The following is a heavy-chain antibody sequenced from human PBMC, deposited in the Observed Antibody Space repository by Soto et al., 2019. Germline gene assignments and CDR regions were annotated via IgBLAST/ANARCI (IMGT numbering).Heavy chain of an antibody. CDR2: IYYIGST. Sequence: QVQLQESGPGLVKPSETLSLTCTVSGGSVSSGTYYWSWIRQPPGKGLEWIGYIYYIGSTNYNPSLKSRVTIPVDTSKNQFSLKLSSVTAADTAVYYCARESSGDFDYWGQGTLVTVSS. J-gene: IGHJ4*02. CDR1: GGSVSSGTYY. CDR3: ARESSGDFDY. D-gene: IGHD3-22*01. V-gene: IGHV4-61*01.